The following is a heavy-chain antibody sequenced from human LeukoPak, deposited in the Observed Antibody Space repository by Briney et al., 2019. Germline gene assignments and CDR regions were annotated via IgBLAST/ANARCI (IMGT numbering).Heavy chain of an antibody. V-gene: IGHV3-7*01. D-gene: IGHD2-2*01. CDR2: IKQDGSEK. Sequence: GGSLRLSCAASGFTFSSYWMSWVRQAPGKGLEWVANIKQDGSEKYYVDSVKGRFTISRDNAKNSLYLQMNSLRAEDTAVYYCARDILYCSSTSCSIHDYWGQGTLVTVSS. CDR3: ARDILYCSSTSCSIHDY. J-gene: IGHJ4*02. CDR1: GFTFSSYW.